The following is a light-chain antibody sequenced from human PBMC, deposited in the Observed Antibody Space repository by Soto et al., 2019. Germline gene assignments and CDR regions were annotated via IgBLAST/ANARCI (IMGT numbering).Light chain of an antibody. CDR1: QGISSA. V-gene: IGKV1D-13*01. Sequence: AIQLTQSPSSLSASVGDRVTITCRASQGISSALAWYQQKPGKAPKLLIYDASSLESGVPSRFSGSGSGTDFTLTISSLQPEDFATYYCQQFNNYWTFGQGTKVDIK. CDR3: QQFNNYWT. J-gene: IGKJ1*01. CDR2: DAS.